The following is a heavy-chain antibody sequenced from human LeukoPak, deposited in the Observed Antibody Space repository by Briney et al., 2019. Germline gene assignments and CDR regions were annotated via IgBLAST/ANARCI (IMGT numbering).Heavy chain of an antibody. CDR1: GFTFSHYW. J-gene: IGHJ5*02. CDR3: ARMSPPFST. V-gene: IGHV3-7*01. CDR2: IKQDGSEK. Sequence: PGGSLRLSRAASGFTFSHYWVSWVRQAPGKGLEWVANIKQDGSEKYYVDSVKGRFTISRDNAKNSLYLQMNSLRAEDTAVYYCARMSPPFSTWGQGTLVTVSS.